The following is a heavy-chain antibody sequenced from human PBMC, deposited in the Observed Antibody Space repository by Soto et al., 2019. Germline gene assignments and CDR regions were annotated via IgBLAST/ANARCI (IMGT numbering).Heavy chain of an antibody. Sequence: PSETLSLTCTVSGGSMRSYYWSWIRQPPGKGLEWIGYIYYSGVSNYNPPPKSRVTMSVDTSNNQFFLELNSVTAADTAVYYCAREGTSSWSGDYGMDVWGQGTMVTVSS. CDR2: IYYSGVS. CDR1: GGSMRSYY. CDR3: AREGTSSWSGDYGMDV. J-gene: IGHJ6*02. D-gene: IGHD6-13*01. V-gene: IGHV4-59*01.